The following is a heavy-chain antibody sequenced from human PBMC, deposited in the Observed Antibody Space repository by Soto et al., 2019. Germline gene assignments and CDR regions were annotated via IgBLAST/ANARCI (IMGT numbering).Heavy chain of an antibody. D-gene: IGHD5-12*01. CDR3: ARGSWDDVSGHYYMDV. V-gene: IGHV6-1*01. Sequence: PSQTLSLTCAISGDSVSSNSAGWNWVRQTTSRGLEWLGRTYYKSKWFNNYAVPVKSRITINPDTSQNQFSLHLDSVTPEDTAVYFCARGSWDDVSGHYYMDVWGKGTTVTVSS. J-gene: IGHJ6*03. CDR1: GDSVSSNSAG. CDR2: TYYKSKWFN.